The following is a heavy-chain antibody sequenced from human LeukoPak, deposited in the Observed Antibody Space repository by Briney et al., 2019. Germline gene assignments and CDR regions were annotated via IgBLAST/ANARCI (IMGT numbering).Heavy chain of an antibody. CDR3: AKDRSSGWYYFDY. V-gene: IGHV3-7*05. J-gene: IGHJ4*02. Sequence: GGSLRLSCAASGFTFSRYWMSWVRQAPGKGLEWVANIKQDGSEKYYGDSVKARFTISRDNAKNSLYLQMNSLRTEDTALYYCAKDRSSGWYYFDYWGQGTLVTVSS. D-gene: IGHD6-19*01. CDR2: IKQDGSEK. CDR1: GFTFSRYW.